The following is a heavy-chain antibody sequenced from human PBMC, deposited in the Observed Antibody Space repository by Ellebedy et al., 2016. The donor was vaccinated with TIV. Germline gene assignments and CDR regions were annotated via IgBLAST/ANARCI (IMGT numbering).Heavy chain of an antibody. Sequence: MPSETLSLTCTVSGGSISNRSNPSGWIRQPPGKGLEWIGTISYTGSTYYAPSLKSRVSISVDTLKNQFSLKLTSVTAADTAVYYCATRITMAGGMEHWGQGTLVTVSS. V-gene: IGHV4-39*01. CDR1: GGSISNRSNP. J-gene: IGHJ1*01. CDR3: ATRITMAGGMEH. CDR2: ISYTGST. D-gene: IGHD6-19*01.